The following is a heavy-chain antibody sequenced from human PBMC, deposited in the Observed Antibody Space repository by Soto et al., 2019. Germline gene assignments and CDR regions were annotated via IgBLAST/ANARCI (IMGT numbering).Heavy chain of an antibody. D-gene: IGHD2-15*01. Sequence: GASVKVSCKASGYTFISHYIHWVRQAPGQGLEWMGIINPSGGTTSYAQKFQGRITMTRDTSTSTVYMELSSLSSEDTAVYYCTRVGSRGFDCWGQGSLVTVPQ. V-gene: IGHV1-46*03. CDR2: INPSGGTT. CDR3: TRVGSRGFDC. J-gene: IGHJ4*02. CDR1: GYTFISHY.